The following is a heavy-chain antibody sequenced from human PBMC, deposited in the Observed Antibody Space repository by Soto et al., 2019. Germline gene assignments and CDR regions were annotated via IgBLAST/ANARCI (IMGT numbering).Heavy chain of an antibody. J-gene: IGHJ3*02. CDR2: INPNSGGT. Sequence: ASVKVSCKASGYTFTGYYMHWVRQAPGQGLEWMGWINPNSGGTNYAQKFQGWVTMTRDTSISTAYMELSRLRSDDTAVYYCARGQGPYYYGSREREDAFDIWGQGTMVNVSS. CDR1: GYTFTGYY. V-gene: IGHV1-2*04. D-gene: IGHD3-10*01. CDR3: ARGQGPYYYGSREREDAFDI.